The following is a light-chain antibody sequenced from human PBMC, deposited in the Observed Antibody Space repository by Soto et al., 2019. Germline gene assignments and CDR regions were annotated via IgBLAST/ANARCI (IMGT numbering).Light chain of an antibody. V-gene: IGKV3-11*01. Sequence: EIVLTQSPATLSLSPGERATLSCRASQSVSSYLAWYQHKPGQAPRLLIYDASNRATGIPVRFSGSGSGTHFTLTISSLEPEDFAVYYCQQRGNWPPYTFGQGTKLEIK. CDR1: QSVSSY. J-gene: IGKJ2*01. CDR3: QQRGNWPPYT. CDR2: DAS.